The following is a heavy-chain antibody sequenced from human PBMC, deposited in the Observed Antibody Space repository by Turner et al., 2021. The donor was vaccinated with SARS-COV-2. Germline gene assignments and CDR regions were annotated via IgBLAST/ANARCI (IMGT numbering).Heavy chain of an antibody. CDR3: ARCGSSGGTPHFDY. Sequence: EVQLMESGGGLTQPGGSLRLPCLTSGFSFRGYAMGWVRHFPGKGLGWVSSRSGSGESAYYAESVRGRFTISRDNSRNTLHLQMNTLRAGDTALYYCARCGSSGGTPHFDYWGQGIQVTVSS. CDR2: RSGSGESA. D-gene: IGHD5-12*01. CDR1: GFSFRGYA. J-gene: IGHJ4*02. V-gene: IGHV3-23*01.